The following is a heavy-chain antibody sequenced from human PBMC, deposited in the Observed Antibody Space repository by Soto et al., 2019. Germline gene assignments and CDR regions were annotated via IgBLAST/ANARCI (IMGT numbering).Heavy chain of an antibody. J-gene: IGHJ4*02. CDR3: ARYQGSHAGD. Sequence: QVQLQESGPGLVRPSGTVSLTCAVSGLSISSDNWWSWVRQPPGKGLEWIGEIHHSGSTNYNPSLKSRVTMSVVPSKDLFSLTLNSVTAADTAFYYCARYQGSHAGDWGQGTLVSVSS. CDR1: GLSISSDNW. V-gene: IGHV4-4*02. CDR2: IHHSGST. D-gene: IGHD2-2*01.